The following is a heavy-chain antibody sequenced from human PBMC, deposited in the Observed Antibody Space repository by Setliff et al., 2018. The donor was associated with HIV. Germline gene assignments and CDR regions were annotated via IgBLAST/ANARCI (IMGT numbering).Heavy chain of an antibody. Sequence: GGSLRLSCAAAGFPFSAYNIHWVRQAPGKGLEWVSFISSSSSYIYYADSVKGRFTISRDNAKNSLYLQMNSLGAEDTAVYYCARARGSYYFDYWGQGTLVTVSS. CDR3: ARARGSYYFDY. CDR1: GFPFSAYN. CDR2: ISSSSSYI. V-gene: IGHV3-21*01. J-gene: IGHJ4*02. D-gene: IGHD2-15*01.